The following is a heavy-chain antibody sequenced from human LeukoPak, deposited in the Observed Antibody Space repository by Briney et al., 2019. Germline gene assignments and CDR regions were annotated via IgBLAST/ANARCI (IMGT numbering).Heavy chain of an antibody. CDR2: INHSGST. CDR1: GGSFSGYY. D-gene: IGHD6-13*01. V-gene: IGHV4-34*01. J-gene: IGHJ4*02. CDR3: ASGSAAGFDY. Sequence: SETLSLTCAVYGGSFSGYYWSWIRQPPGKGLEWIGEINHSGSTNYNPYLKSRVTISVDTSKNQFSLKLSSVTAADTAVYYCASGSAAGFDYWGQGTLVTVSS.